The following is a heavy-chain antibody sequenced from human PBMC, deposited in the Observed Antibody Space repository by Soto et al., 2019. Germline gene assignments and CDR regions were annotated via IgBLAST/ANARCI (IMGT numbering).Heavy chain of an antibody. Sequence: GWSLRLSCAASGFTFSDYYMSLIRQAPGKGLEWVSYISSSGSTIYYADSVKGRFTISRDNAKNSLYLQMNSLRAEDTAVYYCARDWRIVGDTFIDYWGQGTLVTVSS. V-gene: IGHV3-11*01. J-gene: IGHJ4*02. CDR1: GFTFSDYY. D-gene: IGHD1-26*01. CDR2: ISSSGSTI. CDR3: ARDWRIVGDTFIDY.